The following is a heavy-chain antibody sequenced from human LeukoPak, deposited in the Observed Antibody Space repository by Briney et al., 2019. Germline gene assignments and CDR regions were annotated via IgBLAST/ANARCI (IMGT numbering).Heavy chain of an antibody. CDR3: AKVSGWYVRLYYFDY. CDR2: ISGSGGST. Sequence: GGSLRLSCAASGFTFSSYAMSWLRQAPGKGLEWVSAISGSGGSTYYADSVKGRFTISRDNSKNTLYLQMNSLRAEDTAVYYCAKVSGWYVRLYYFDYWGQGTLVTVSS. D-gene: IGHD6-19*01. CDR1: GFTFSSYA. J-gene: IGHJ4*02. V-gene: IGHV3-23*01.